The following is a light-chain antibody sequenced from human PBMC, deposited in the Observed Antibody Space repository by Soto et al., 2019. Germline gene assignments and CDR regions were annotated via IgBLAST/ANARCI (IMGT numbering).Light chain of an antibody. J-gene: IGLJ2*01. CDR3: QVWDSSSDLVI. CDR2: YDA. Sequence: SYELTQPPSVSVAPGQAASITWWGNNFGRKSVHWYQQKSGQAPVLVIYYDADRPSGIPERFSGSKSENTATLTISRVEAGDEADYYCQVWDSSSDLVIFGGGTKLTVL. CDR1: NFGRKS. V-gene: IGLV3-21*04.